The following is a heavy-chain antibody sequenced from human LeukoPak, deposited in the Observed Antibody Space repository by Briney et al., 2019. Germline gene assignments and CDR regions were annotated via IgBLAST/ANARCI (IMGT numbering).Heavy chain of an antibody. V-gene: IGHV4-39*01. CDR2: PYYSGST. Sequence: SETLSLTCTVSGGSVSSSTYYWSWIRQPRGKGLEWIGTPYYSGSTSDNPPLNSRVTISVDTSKNQFSLKLSSVTAADTAVYFCTTLDPQFLITNWGQGILVTVSS. CDR3: TTLDPQFLITN. CDR1: GGSVSSSTYY. D-gene: IGHD1-1*01. J-gene: IGHJ4*02.